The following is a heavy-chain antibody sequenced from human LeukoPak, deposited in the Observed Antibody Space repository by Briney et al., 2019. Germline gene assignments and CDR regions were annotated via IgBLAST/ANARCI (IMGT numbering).Heavy chain of an antibody. CDR1: GGSFSGYY. J-gene: IGHJ4*02. Sequence: LSLTCAVYGGSFSGYYWSWIRQPPGKGLEWVSYISSSSSTIYYADSVKGRFTISRDNAKNSLYLQMNSLRAEDTAVYYCARANVELDYWGQGTLVTVSS. CDR2: ISSSSSTI. V-gene: IGHV3-11*04. CDR3: ARANVELDY.